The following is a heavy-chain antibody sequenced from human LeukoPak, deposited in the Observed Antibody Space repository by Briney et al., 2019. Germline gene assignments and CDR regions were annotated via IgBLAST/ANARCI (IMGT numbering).Heavy chain of an antibody. D-gene: IGHD3-10*01. V-gene: IGHV3-48*04. Sequence: PGGSLRLSCAASGFTFSSYSMNWVRQAPGKGLEWVSYISSSSSTIYYADSVKGRFTISRDNAESSLYLQMNSLRAEDTAVYYCARWGGGMDVWGQGTTVTVSS. J-gene: IGHJ6*02. CDR2: ISSSSSTI. CDR1: GFTFSSYS. CDR3: ARWGGGMDV.